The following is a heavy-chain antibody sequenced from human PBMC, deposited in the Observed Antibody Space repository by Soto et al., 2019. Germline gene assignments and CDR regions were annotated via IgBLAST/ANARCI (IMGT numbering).Heavy chain of an antibody. CDR3: ASQVCYGSGWFDP. D-gene: IGHD3-10*01. CDR1: GGSISSYY. V-gene: IGHV4-59*01. J-gene: IGHJ5*02. CDR2: IYYSGST. Sequence: LSLTCTVSGGSISSYYWSWIRQPPGKGLEWIGYIYYSGSTNYNPSLKSRVTISVDTSKNQFSLKLSSVTAADTAVYYCASQVCYGSGWFDPWGQGTLVTVSS.